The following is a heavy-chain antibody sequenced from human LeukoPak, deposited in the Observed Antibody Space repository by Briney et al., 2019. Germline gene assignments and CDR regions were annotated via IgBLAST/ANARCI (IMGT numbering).Heavy chain of an antibody. D-gene: IGHD1-26*01. CDR2: ISSSSSYI. Sequence: PGGSLRLSCAASGFTFSSYSMNWVRQAPGKGLEWVSSISSSSSYIYYADSVKGRFTISRDNAKNSLYLQMNSLRAEDTAVYYCARDGVGAPTGGYYFDYWGQGTLVTVSS. CDR1: GFTFSSYS. J-gene: IGHJ4*02. V-gene: IGHV3-21*01. CDR3: ARDGVGAPTGGYYFDY.